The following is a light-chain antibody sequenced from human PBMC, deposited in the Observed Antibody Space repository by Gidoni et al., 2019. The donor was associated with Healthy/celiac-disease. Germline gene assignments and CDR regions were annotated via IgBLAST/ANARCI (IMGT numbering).Light chain of an antibody. J-gene: IGKJ2*01. Sequence: DIQMTQSPSSLSASVGDRVTITCRASQSISSYLSWYQQKPGKAPKLLIYAATSLQSGVPSRFSGSGSGTDVTLTISSLQPEDFATYYCQQSYSTLPMYTFGQGTKLEIK. CDR3: QQSYSTLPMYT. CDR1: QSISSY. CDR2: AAT. V-gene: IGKV1-39*01.